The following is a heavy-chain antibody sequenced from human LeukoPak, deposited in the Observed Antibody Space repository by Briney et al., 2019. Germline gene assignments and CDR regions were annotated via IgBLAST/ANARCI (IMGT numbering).Heavy chain of an antibody. D-gene: IGHD5-12*01. J-gene: IGHJ4*02. CDR2: MNPNSGNT. CDR1: GYTFTSYD. Sequence: ASVKVSCKASGYTFTSYDINWVRQATGQGLEWMGWMNPNSGNTGYAQKFQGRVTMTTDTSTSTAYMELRSLRSDDTAVYYCAALGLYSGYDNYWGQGTLVTVSS. CDR3: AALGLYSGYDNY. V-gene: IGHV1-8*01.